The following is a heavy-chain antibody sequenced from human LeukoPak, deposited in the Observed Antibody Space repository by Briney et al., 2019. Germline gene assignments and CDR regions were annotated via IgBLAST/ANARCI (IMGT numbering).Heavy chain of an antibody. Sequence: PGGSLRLSCAASGFTFSSYAMSWVRQAPGKGLEWVGFIRSKAYGGTTEYAASVKGRFTISRDDSKSIAYLQMNSLKTEDTAVYYCTRRLRYFDWALGYWGQGTLVTVSS. D-gene: IGHD3-9*01. CDR2: IRSKAYGGTT. V-gene: IGHV3-49*04. CDR3: TRRLRYFDWALGY. CDR1: GFTFSSYA. J-gene: IGHJ4*02.